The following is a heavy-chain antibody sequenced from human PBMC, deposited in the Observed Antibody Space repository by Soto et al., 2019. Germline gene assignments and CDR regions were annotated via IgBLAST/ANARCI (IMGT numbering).Heavy chain of an antibody. CDR1: GGTFSSYT. D-gene: IGHD1-1*01. J-gene: IGHJ6*02. CDR3: AIQTPGGYYGMDV. Sequence: QVQLVQSGAEVKKPGSSVKVSCKASGGTFSSYTISWVRQAPGQGLEWMGRIIPILGIANYAQKFQGRVTITADKSTSTAYRELSSLRSDDTAVYDCAIQTPGGYYGMDVWGQGTTVTVSS. CDR2: IIPILGIA. V-gene: IGHV1-69*02.